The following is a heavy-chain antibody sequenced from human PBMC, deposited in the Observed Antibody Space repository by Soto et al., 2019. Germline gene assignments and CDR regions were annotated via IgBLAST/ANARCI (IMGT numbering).Heavy chain of an antibody. V-gene: IGHV1-18*01. Sequence: QIHLVQSGAEVKVPGASVKVSCKTSGYNFVTYGITWVRQAPGQGLERMGWISVYSGNTHSAQQFHDRVTLTTDTSTTTPYMHLRNLTSDDTDFYYCARNTPFVDSICSADYWGQGTLVTVSS. J-gene: IGHJ4*02. D-gene: IGHD3-22*01. CDR1: GYNFVTYG. CDR2: ISVYSGNT. CDR3: ARNTPFVDSICSADY.